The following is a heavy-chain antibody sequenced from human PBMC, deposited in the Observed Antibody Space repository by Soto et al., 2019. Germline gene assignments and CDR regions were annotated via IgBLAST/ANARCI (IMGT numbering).Heavy chain of an antibody. CDR2: MGYNGFT. Sequence: QVQLQESGPGLVKPSETLSLTCTISGGPMNNYYCSWFRQPRGQGLEWIGYMGYNGFTRYNPSLRRXVSXSLATAKSQFSLNLSSVTAADTALYYCARQGFGELHGLVDVWGQGITVTVSS. CDR1: GGPMNNYY. CDR3: ARQGFGELHGLVDV. V-gene: IGHV4-59*08. D-gene: IGHD3-10*01. J-gene: IGHJ6*02.